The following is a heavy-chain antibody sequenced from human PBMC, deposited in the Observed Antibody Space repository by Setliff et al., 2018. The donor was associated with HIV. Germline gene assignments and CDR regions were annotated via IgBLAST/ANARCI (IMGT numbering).Heavy chain of an antibody. Sequence: PSETLSLTCVVSGGSISSSNWWSWVRQPPGKGLEWIGEIYHSGSPNYNPSLKSRVTISVDKSKNQFSLKLSSVTAADTAVYYCARDGPLEGSYRYYYYYMDVWGKGTTVTVSS. D-gene: IGHD3-10*01. V-gene: IGHV4-4*02. CDR3: ARDGPLEGSYRYYYYYMDV. J-gene: IGHJ6*03. CDR1: GGSISSSNW. CDR2: IYHSGSP.